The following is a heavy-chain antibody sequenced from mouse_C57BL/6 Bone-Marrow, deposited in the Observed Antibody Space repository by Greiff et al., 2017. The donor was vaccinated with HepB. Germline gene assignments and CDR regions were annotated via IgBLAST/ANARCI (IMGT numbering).Heavy chain of an antibody. CDR1: GYAFTNYL. V-gene: IGHV1-54*01. D-gene: IGHD2-14*01. CDR3: ARKHRGYYAMDY. J-gene: IGHJ4*01. Sequence: VQLQQSGAELVRPGTSVKVSCKASGYAFTNYLIEWVKQRPGQGLEWIGVINPGSGGTNYNEKFKGKATLTADKSSSTAYMQLSSLTSEDSAVYFCARKHRGYYAMDYWGQGTSVTVSS. CDR2: INPGSGGT.